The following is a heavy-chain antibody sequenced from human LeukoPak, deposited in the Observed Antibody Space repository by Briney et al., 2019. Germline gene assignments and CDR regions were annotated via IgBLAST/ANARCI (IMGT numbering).Heavy chain of an antibody. V-gene: IGHV4-39*01. CDR1: GGSFSGYY. Sequence: SETLSLTCAVYGGSFSGYYWGWIRQPPGKGLEWIGSIYYSGSTYYNPSLKSRVTISVDTSKNQFSLKLSSVTAADTAVYYCARHTPGYCSSTSCYLVAGWFDPWGQGTLVTVSS. J-gene: IGHJ5*02. D-gene: IGHD2-2*01. CDR2: IYYSGST. CDR3: ARHTPGYCSSTSCYLVAGWFDP.